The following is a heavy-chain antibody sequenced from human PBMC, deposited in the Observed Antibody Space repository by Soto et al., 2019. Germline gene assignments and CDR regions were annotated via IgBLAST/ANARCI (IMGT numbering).Heavy chain of an antibody. CDR3: ARDRARRYYYDSSGYYFDY. CDR2: ISSSGSTI. CDR1: GFTFSDYY. Sequence: GGSLRLSCAASGFTFSDYYMSWIRQAPGKGLEWVSYISSSGSTIYYADSVKGRFTISRDNAKNALYLQMNSLRAEDTAVYYCARDRARRYYYDSSGYYFDYWGQGTLVTVSS. J-gene: IGHJ4*02. D-gene: IGHD3-22*01. V-gene: IGHV3-11*01.